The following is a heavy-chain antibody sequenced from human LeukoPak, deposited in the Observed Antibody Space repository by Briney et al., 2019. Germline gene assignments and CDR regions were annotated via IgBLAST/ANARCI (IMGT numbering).Heavy chain of an antibody. D-gene: IGHD3-22*01. CDR1: GFTFSSYG. V-gene: IGHV3-33*01. Sequence: GSLRLSCAASGFTFSSYGMHWVRQAPGKGLEWVAVIWYDGSNKYYADSVKGRFTISRDNSKNTLYLQMNSLRAEDTAVYCCARDMQNYYDSSGYIGYFDYWGQGTLVTVSS. J-gene: IGHJ4*02. CDR2: IWYDGSNK. CDR3: ARDMQNYYDSSGYIGYFDY.